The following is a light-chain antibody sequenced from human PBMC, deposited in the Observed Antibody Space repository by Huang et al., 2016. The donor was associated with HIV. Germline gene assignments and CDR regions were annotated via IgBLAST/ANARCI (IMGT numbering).Light chain of an antibody. V-gene: IGKV3-11*01. Sequence: EIVLTQSPATLSLSPGERATLSCRASQSVGGYLAWYQQKPGQAPRLLIYDTSTRATGIPARFSGSGSETDFTLTISGLEPEDFAVYYCQQPGSFGQGTKVDIK. CDR1: QSVGGY. CDR3: QQPGS. J-gene: IGKJ2*01. CDR2: DTS.